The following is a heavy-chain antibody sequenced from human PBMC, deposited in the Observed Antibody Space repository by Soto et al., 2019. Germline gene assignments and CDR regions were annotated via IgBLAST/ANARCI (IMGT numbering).Heavy chain of an antibody. CDR2: ISKSDYT. CDR1: GFAFNNYG. V-gene: IGHV3-21*01. D-gene: IGHD2-2*01. CDR3: AREDSIIIPAVSDF. J-gene: IGHJ4*02. Sequence: GGSLRLSCTVSGFAFNNYGINWVRHAPGKGLEWVSSISKSDYTYYSDSVKGRFAISRDNAKSSVSLNTLRVEDTAVYYCAREDSIIIPAVSDFWGQGTLVTVSS.